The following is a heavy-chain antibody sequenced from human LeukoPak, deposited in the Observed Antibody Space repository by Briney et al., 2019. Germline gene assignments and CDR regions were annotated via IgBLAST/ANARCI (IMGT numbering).Heavy chain of an antibody. CDR1: GGSISSYY. J-gene: IGHJ6*03. D-gene: IGHD2-2*01. CDR3: ARGIYCSSTSCYYYYNYMDV. V-gene: IGHV4-4*07. Sequence: PSETLSLTCTVSGGSISSYYWSWIRQPAGKGLEWIGRIYASGSTNYNPSLKSRVTMSVDTSKNQFSLKLSSVTAADTAVYYCARGIYCSSTSCYYYYNYMDVWGKGTTVTVSS. CDR2: IYASGST.